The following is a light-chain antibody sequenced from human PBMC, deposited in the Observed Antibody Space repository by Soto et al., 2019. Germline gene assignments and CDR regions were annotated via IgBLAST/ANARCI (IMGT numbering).Light chain of an antibody. V-gene: IGKV3-20*01. CDR1: QRVSSNY. CDR3: QQYGSSRWT. J-gene: IGKJ1*01. CDR2: GAS. Sequence: NVLTQSPGTLSLSPRERATLSCRASQRVSSNYLTWYQQKPGQAPRLLVYGASSMATGIPDRFSGSGSGADFTLTISRLEPEDFAVYYCQQYGSSRWTFGQGTKVDIK.